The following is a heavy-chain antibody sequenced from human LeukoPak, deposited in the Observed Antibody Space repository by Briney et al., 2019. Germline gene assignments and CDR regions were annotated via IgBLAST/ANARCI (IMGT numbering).Heavy chain of an antibody. CDR3: AKDFYGDSNGNWFDP. D-gene: IGHD4-17*01. V-gene: IGHV3-23*01. CDR1: GFTFSSYA. J-gene: IGHJ5*02. CDR2: ISGSGGST. Sequence: GRSLRLSCAASGFTFSSYAMSWVRQAPGKGLEWVSAISGSGGSTYYADSVKGRFTISRDNSKNTLYLQMNSLRAEDTAVYYCAKDFYGDSNGNWFDPWGQGTLVTVSS.